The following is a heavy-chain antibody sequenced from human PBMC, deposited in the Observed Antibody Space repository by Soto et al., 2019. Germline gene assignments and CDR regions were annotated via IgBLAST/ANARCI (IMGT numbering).Heavy chain of an antibody. D-gene: IGHD4-4*01. CDR1: GFTFSSYS. CDR2: ISSSSCYI. V-gene: IGHV3-21*01. Sequence: EVQLVESGGGLVKPGGSLRLSCAASGFTFSSYSMNWVRQAPGKGLEWVSSISSSSCYIYYADSVKGRFTISRDNAKNSLYLQMNSLRAEDTAVYYCARIETSTVTTSVYYYYMDVWGKGTTVTVSS. J-gene: IGHJ6*03. CDR3: ARIETSTVTTSVYYYYMDV.